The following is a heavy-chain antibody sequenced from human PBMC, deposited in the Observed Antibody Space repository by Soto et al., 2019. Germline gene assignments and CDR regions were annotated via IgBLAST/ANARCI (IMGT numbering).Heavy chain of an antibody. CDR3: ARMVRGVITWFYP. J-gene: IGHJ5*02. Sequence: QVQLQQWGAGLLKPSETLSLTCAVYGGSFSGYYWSWIRQPPGNGLEWIGEINHSGSTNYIQSLKMRVTISVDTSKNQFSLKLSSVTAADTAVYYCARMVRGVITWFYPWGQGTLVTVSS. CDR1: GGSFSGYY. CDR2: INHSGST. D-gene: IGHD3-10*01. V-gene: IGHV4-34*01.